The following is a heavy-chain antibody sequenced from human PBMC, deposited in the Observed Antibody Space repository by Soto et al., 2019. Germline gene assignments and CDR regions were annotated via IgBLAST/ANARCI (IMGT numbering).Heavy chain of an antibody. Sequence: QVQLVQSGAEVKKPGAPVKVSCKASGYTFTSYDINWVRQATGQGLEWMGWMNPNSGNTGYAQKFQGRVTMTRNTSISTAYMELSSLRSEDTAVYYCAGRGPSRHGYQFDYWGQGTLVTVSS. D-gene: IGHD5-12*01. CDR2: MNPNSGNT. CDR1: GYTFTSYD. J-gene: IGHJ4*02. CDR3: AGRGPSRHGYQFDY. V-gene: IGHV1-8*01.